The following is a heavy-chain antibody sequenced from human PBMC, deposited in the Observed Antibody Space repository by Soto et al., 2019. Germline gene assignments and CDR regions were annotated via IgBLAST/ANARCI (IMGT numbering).Heavy chain of an antibody. CDR2: IYYSGST. CDR3: AGTRIAVAGTYYYYYGMDV. J-gene: IGHJ6*02. D-gene: IGHD6-19*01. Sequence: LSLTCTVSGGSISSSSYYWGWIRQPPGKGLEWIGSIYYSGSTYYNPSLKSRVTISVDTSKNQFSLKLSSVTAADTAVYYCAGTRIAVAGTYYYYYGMDVWGQGTTVTVSS. CDR1: GGSISSSSYY. V-gene: IGHV4-39*01.